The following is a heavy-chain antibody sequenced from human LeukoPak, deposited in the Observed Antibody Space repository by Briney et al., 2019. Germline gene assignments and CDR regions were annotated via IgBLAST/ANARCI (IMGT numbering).Heavy chain of an antibody. V-gene: IGHV4-34*01. D-gene: IGHD3-22*01. CDR1: GGSFSGYY. Sequence: PSETLSLTCAVYGGSFSGYYWSWIRQPPGKGLEWIGEINHSGSTNYNPSLKSRVTISVDTSKNQFSLKLSSVTAADTAVYYCARGPRQAVKYYDSSGYPLQHWGQGTLVTVSS. J-gene: IGHJ1*01. CDR2: INHSGST. CDR3: ARGPRQAVKYYDSSGYPLQH.